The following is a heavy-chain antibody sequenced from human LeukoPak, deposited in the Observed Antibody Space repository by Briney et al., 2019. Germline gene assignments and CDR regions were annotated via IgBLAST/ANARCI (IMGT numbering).Heavy chain of an antibody. Sequence: GGSLRLSCVASGFTFSTYAMAWVRQAPGKGLEWVANIKQDGSEKYYVDSVKGRFTISRDDAKNSLYLQMNSLRAEDTAVYYCARMTPGYSSSAWDYWGQGTLVTVSS. J-gene: IGHJ4*02. D-gene: IGHD6-13*01. V-gene: IGHV3-7*01. CDR3: ARMTPGYSSSAWDY. CDR2: IKQDGSEK. CDR1: GFTFSTYA.